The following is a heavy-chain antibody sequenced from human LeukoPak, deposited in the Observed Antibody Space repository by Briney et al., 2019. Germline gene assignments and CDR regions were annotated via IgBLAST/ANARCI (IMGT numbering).Heavy chain of an antibody. CDR3: SRQRGDNYGLFDY. J-gene: IGHJ4*02. Sequence: SETLSLTCTVSGGSISSSNSTSSYYWGWIRQPPGKGLEWIGSIYYSGATYYNPSLKSRVTVSVDTSKNQFSLKLSSVTAADTAVYYCSRQRGDNYGLFDYWGQGTLVTVSS. CDR1: GGSISSSNSTSSYY. CDR2: IYYSGAT. V-gene: IGHV4-39*01. D-gene: IGHD5-18*01.